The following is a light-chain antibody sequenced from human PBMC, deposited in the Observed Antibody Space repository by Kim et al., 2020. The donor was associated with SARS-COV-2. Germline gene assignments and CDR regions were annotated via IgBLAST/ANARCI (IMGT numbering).Light chain of an antibody. V-gene: IGLV1-44*01. CDR1: SSNIGSNT. CDR3: AAWDDSLHGYV. J-gene: IGLJ1*01. Sequence: QSVLTQPPSASGTPGQRVTISCSGSSSNIGSNTVHWYQQLPGTAPKLLIYSNNQRPSGVPDRFSGSKSGTSASLAISGLQSEDEADYYCAAWDDSLHGYVFGTGTKVTVL. CDR2: SNN.